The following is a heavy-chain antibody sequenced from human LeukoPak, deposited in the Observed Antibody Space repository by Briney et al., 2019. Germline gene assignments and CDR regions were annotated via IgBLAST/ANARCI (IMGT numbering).Heavy chain of an antibody. CDR3: ARSSGGGWYNEYFQH. V-gene: IGHV1-18*01. CDR1: GYTFTSYG. J-gene: IGHJ1*01. Sequence: ASVKVSFKASGYTFTSYGISWVRQAPGQGLEWMGWISAYNGNTNYAQKVQGRVTMTTDTSTSTAYMELRSLRSDDTAVYYCARSSGGGWYNEYFQHWGLGTLVTVSS. D-gene: IGHD6-19*01. CDR2: ISAYNGNT.